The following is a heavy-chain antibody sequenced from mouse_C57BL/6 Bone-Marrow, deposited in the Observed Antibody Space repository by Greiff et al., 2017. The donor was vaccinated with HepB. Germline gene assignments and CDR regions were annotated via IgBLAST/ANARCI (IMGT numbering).Heavy chain of an antibody. Sequence: QVQLQQPGAELVRPGSSVKLSCKASGYTFTSYWMDWVKQRPGQGLEWIGNIYPSDSETHYNQKFKDKATLTVDKSSSTAYMQLSSLTSEDSAVYYCARSPSTRGFAYWSQGTLVTVSA. CDR2: IYPSDSET. CDR1: GYTFTSYW. V-gene: IGHV1-61*01. CDR3: ARSPSTRGFAY. D-gene: IGHD5-1*01. J-gene: IGHJ3*01.